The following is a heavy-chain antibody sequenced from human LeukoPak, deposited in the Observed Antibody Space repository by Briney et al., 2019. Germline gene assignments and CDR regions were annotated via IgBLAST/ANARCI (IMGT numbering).Heavy chain of an antibody. CDR1: GGSISSGGYY. CDR3: ARSPYAYVSYYGLDV. D-gene: IGHD2-8*01. Sequence: LSLTCTVSGGSISSGGYYWSWVRQAPGKGLEWVSYISASGRTIYYADSVRGRFTISRDNAKRSLYVQMSSLSADDTAIYYCARSPYAYVSYYGLDVWGQGTTVTVSS. CDR2: ISASGRTI. J-gene: IGHJ6*02. V-gene: IGHV3-11*04.